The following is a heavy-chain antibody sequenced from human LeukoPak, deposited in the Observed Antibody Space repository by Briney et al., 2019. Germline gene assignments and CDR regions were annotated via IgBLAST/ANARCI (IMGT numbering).Heavy chain of an antibody. J-gene: IGHJ4*02. CDR1: GFTFSRYW. CDR2: IKEDGSEN. Sequence: GGSLRLSCAASGFTFSRYWMTWVRQAPGKGLEWVANIKEDGSENSYVQSVKGRFTISRDNAKNSLYLQLNSLRAEDTAVYFCARQRYSDYWGQGTLVTVSS. CDR3: ARQRYSDY. D-gene: IGHD1-1*01. V-gene: IGHV3-7*01.